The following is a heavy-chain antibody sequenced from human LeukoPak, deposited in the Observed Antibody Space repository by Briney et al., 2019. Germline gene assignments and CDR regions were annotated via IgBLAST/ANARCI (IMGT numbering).Heavy chain of an antibody. CDR3: ARDQPLYYYDSSGYYHRPKYYFDY. J-gene: IGHJ4*02. CDR1: GGSISSSSYY. D-gene: IGHD3-22*01. Sequence: SETLSLTCTVSGGSISSSSYYWGWIRQPPGKGLEWIGSIYYSGSTYYNPSLKSRVTISVDTSKNQFSLKLSSVTAADTAVYYCARDQPLYYYDSSGYYHRPKYYFDYWGQGTLVTVSS. CDR2: IYYSGST. V-gene: IGHV4-39*07.